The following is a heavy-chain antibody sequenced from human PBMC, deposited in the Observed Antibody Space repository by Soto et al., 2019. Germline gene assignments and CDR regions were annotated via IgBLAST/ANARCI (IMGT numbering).Heavy chain of an antibody. D-gene: IGHD6-13*01. J-gene: IGHJ6*02. CDR3: TSYAALAEDLYYGMDV. Sequence: PGGSLRLSCIASGFTFGDYAMSWVRQAPGKGLEWVGFIRSKAYGGTTEYAASVKGRFTISRDDSKSIAYLQMNSLKTEDTAVYYCTSYAALAEDLYYGMDVWGQGTTLTISS. CDR1: GFTFGDYA. CDR2: IRSKAYGGTT. V-gene: IGHV3-49*04.